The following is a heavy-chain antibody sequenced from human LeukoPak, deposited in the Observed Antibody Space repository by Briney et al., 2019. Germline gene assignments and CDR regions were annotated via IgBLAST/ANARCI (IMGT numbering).Heavy chain of an antibody. CDR2: IYPGDSDT. CDR1: GYSFTSYW. V-gene: IGHV5-51*01. J-gene: IGHJ3*02. CDR3: ARQRRNGGIAASNDAFDI. Sequence: GESLKISCKGSGYSFTSYWIGRVRQMPGKGLEWMGIIYPGDSDTRYSPSFQGQVTISADKSISTAYLQWSSLKASDTAMYYCARQRRNGGIAASNDAFDIWGQGTMVTVSS. D-gene: IGHD6-13*01.